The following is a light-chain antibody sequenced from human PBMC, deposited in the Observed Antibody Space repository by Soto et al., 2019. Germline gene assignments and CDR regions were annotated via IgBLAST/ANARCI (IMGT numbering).Light chain of an antibody. V-gene: IGKV1-39*01. CDR3: QQSYRTPLT. Sequence: DIQMTQSPSSLSASVGDTVTITCRASQSISMYLNWYQQKPGKAPSLLRYAASSLQNGVTSRFSGSGSGTDFTLTISSLQREDFATYYCQQSYRTPLTFGGGTKVEIK. CDR2: AAS. J-gene: IGKJ4*01. CDR1: QSISMY.